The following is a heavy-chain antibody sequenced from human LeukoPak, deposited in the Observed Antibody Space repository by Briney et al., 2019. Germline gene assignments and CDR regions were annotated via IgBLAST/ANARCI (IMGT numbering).Heavy chain of an antibody. J-gene: IGHJ6*03. V-gene: IGHV1-58*01. CDR2: IVVGSGNT. D-gene: IGHD5-18*01. CDR3: AAEGGLDTAMDPPYYYYMDV. Sequence: RWASVKVSCKASGFTFTSSAVQWVRRARGQRLEWIGLIVVGSGNTNYAQKFQERVTITRDMSTSTAYMELSSLRSEDTAVYYCAAEGGLDTAMDPPYYYYMDVWGKGTTVTVSS. CDR1: GFTFTSSA.